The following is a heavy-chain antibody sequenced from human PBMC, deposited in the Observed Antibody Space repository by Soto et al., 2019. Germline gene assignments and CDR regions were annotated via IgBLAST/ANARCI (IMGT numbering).Heavy chain of an antibody. CDR3: ATRGRMAARPSYYYKDV. V-gene: IGHV5-51*01. D-gene: IGHD6-6*01. CDR2: IYPGDSDT. J-gene: IGHJ6*03. Sequence: GESLKISCKGSGYSFTSYWIGWVRQMPGKGLEWMGIIYPGDSDTRYSPSFQGQVTISADKSISTAYLQWSSLKASDTAMYYCATRGRMAARPSYYYKDVWGKGTTVTVSS. CDR1: GYSFTSYW.